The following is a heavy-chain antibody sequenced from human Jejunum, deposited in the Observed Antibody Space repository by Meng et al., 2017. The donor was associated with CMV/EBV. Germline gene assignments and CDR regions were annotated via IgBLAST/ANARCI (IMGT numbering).Heavy chain of an antibody. CDR1: VFTFLYYW. Sequence: ESPVFTFLYYWMFLVRPAPGEGLEWVANKKPDGTEQPYVGSVRGRFTISRDKAKNSLYLQMNSLRVEDTAVYYCVKDVNSGFYFTYWGQGTRVTVSS. J-gene: IGHJ4*02. V-gene: IGHV3-7*01. CDR3: VKDVNSGFYFTY. D-gene: IGHD1-26*01. CDR2: KKPDGTEQ.